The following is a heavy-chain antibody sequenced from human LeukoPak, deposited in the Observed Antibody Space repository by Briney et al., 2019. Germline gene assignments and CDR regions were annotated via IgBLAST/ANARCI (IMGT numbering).Heavy chain of an antibody. V-gene: IGHV4-34*01. D-gene: IGHD2-2*01. CDR1: GGSFSGYY. CDR2: INHSGST. CDR3: ARSGTYKYSSTHDY. Sequence: SETLSLTCAVYGGSFSGYYWSWIRQPPGKGLEWIGEINHSGSTTYNPSLKSRITILVDTSKNQFSLKLNAMTAADTAVYFCARSGTYKYSSTHDYWGQGTLITVSS. J-gene: IGHJ4*02.